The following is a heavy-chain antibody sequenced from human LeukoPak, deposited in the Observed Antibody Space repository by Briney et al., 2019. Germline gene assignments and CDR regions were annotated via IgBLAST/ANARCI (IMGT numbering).Heavy chain of an antibody. Sequence: ASVKVSCKASGYTFTGYCMHWVRQAPGQGLEWMGWINPNSGGTNYAQKFQGRVTMTRDTSISTAYMELSRLRSDDTAVYYCAREPNCSSTSCYTGGYYYYYMDVWGKGTTVTVSS. CDR2: INPNSGGT. CDR1: GYTFTGYC. V-gene: IGHV1-2*02. J-gene: IGHJ6*03. CDR3: AREPNCSSTSCYTGGYYYYYMDV. D-gene: IGHD2-2*02.